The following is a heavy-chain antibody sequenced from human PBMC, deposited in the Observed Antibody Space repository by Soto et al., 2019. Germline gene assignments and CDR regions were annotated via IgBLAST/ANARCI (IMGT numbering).Heavy chain of an antibody. CDR3: ARVSRGGATMTTVTTGWFDP. CDR1: GGSFSGYY. Sequence: QVQLQQWGAGLLKPSETLSLTCAVYGGSFSGYYWSWIRQPPGKGLEWIGEINHSGSTNYNPSLKSRVPISVDPSKNQFSLELSSVPAADTAVYYCARVSRGGATMTTVTTGWFDPWGQGTLVTVSS. CDR2: INHSGST. V-gene: IGHV4-34*01. D-gene: IGHD4-4*01. J-gene: IGHJ5*02.